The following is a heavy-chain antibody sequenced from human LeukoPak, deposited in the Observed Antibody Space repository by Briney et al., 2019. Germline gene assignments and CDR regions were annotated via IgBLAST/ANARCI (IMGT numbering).Heavy chain of an antibody. V-gene: IGHV3-23*01. CDR1: GFTFSSYA. J-gene: IGHJ4*02. Sequence: GGSLRLSCAASGFTFSSYAMTWVRQAPGKGLEWVSAISGSGGGTYYADSVKGRFTISRDNSKNTLYLQMNSLRAEDTAVYYCAKERSFGTWLGDYWGQGTLATVSS. CDR2: ISGSGGGT. CDR3: AKERSFGTWLGDY. D-gene: IGHD2/OR15-2a*01.